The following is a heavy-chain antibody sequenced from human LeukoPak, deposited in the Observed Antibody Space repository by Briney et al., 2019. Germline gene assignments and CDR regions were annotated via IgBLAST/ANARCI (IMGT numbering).Heavy chain of an antibody. CDR1: GFTFSSYW. J-gene: IGHJ4*02. V-gene: IGHV3-7*01. CDR3: ARRGSSGYYYYY. Sequence: GGPLTLSCAASGFTFSSYWMSWVRQARGKGLEWVANIKQDGSEKYYVDSVKGRFTISRDNAKNSLYLQMNSLRAEDTAVYYCARRGSSGYYYYYWGQGTLVTVSS. CDR2: IKQDGSEK. D-gene: IGHD3-22*01.